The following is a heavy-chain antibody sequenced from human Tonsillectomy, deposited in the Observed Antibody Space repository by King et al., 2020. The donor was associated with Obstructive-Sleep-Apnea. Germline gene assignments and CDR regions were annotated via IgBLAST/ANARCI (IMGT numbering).Heavy chain of an antibody. CDR3: ARDLSSGEGQWLGYFDY. CDR2: INPSGGST. V-gene: IGHV1-46*01. CDR1: GYTFTSYY. J-gene: IGHJ4*02. Sequence: VQLVESGAEVKKPGASVKVSCKASGYTFTSYYMHWVRQAPGQGLEWMGIINPSGGSTSYAQKFQGRVTMTRDTSTSTVYMELSSLRSEDTAVYYCARDLSSGEGQWLGYFDYWGQGTLVTVSS. D-gene: IGHD6-19*01.